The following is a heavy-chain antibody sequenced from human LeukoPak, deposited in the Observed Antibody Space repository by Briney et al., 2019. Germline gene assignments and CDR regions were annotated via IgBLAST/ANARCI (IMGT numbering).Heavy chain of an antibody. D-gene: IGHD4-17*01. J-gene: IGHJ4*02. CDR1: GGTFSSYA. Sequence: ASVKVSCKASGGTFSSYAISWVRQAPGQGLEWMGRIIPILGIANYAQEFQGRVTITADKSTSTAYMELSSLRSEDTAVYYCARDRVTVTTGSRFDYWGQGTLVTVSS. CDR2: IIPILGIA. CDR3: ARDRVTVTTGSRFDY. V-gene: IGHV1-69*04.